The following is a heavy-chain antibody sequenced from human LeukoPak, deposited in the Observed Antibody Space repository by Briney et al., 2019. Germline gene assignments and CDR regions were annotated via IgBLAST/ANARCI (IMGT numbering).Heavy chain of an antibody. CDR3: ARARNEDIVVGGYYYYGMDV. CDR2: IYYSGST. Sequence: SETLSLTCTISGGSISSYYWSWIRQPPGKGLEWIGYIYYSGSTNYNPSLKSRVTISVDTSKNQFSLKLSSVTAADTAVDYCARARNEDIVVGGYYYYGMDVWGKGTTVTVSS. V-gene: IGHV4-59*01. J-gene: IGHJ6*04. D-gene: IGHD2-15*01. CDR1: GGSISSYY.